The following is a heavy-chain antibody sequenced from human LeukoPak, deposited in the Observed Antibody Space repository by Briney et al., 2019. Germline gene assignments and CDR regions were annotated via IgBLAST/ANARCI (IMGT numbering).Heavy chain of an antibody. CDR1: GLTFSSSW. CDR3: ARDLAYSRLDY. CDR2: INPEGSEK. D-gene: IGHD5-18*01. J-gene: IGHJ4*02. Sequence: PGGSLRLSCAVSGLTFSSSWMDWVRQAPGNGLEWVASINPEGSEKYSAGSVKGRFTISRDNAKSSLYLQMDSLRAEDTAFYYCARDLAYSRLDYWGQGVLVTVSS. V-gene: IGHV3-7*01.